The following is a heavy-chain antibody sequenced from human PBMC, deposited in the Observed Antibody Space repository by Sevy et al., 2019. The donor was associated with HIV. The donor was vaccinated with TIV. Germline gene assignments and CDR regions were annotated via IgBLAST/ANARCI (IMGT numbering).Heavy chain of an antibody. Sequence: GGSLRLSCAASGFPFSTYEMSWVRQAPGKGLEWISYISNSGTTKYYSDSVKGRFTISRDNAKKSLYLQMNSLRAEDTALYYCARDLPPSATTVSHSDYWGRGTLVTVSS. CDR1: GFPFSTYE. CDR3: ARDLPPSATTVSHSDY. J-gene: IGHJ4*02. V-gene: IGHV3-48*03. D-gene: IGHD4-17*01. CDR2: ISNSGTTK.